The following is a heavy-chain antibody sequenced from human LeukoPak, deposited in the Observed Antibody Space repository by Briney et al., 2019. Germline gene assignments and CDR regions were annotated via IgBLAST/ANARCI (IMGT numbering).Heavy chain of an antibody. CDR2: ISSSGSTI. CDR3: AELGITMIGGV. V-gene: IGHV3-48*03. CDR1: GFTFSSYE. D-gene: IGHD3-10*02. Sequence: QPGGSLRLSCAASGFTFSSYEMNWVLQAPGKGLEWVSYISSSGSTIYYADSVKGRFTISRDNAKNSLYLQMNSLRAEDTAVYYCAELGITMIGGVWGKGTTVTISS. J-gene: IGHJ6*04.